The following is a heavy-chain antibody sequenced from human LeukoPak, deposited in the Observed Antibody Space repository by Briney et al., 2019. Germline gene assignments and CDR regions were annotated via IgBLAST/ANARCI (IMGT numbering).Heavy chain of an antibody. J-gene: IGHJ5*02. V-gene: IGHV4-61*02. CDR1: GGSISSGSYY. CDR3: ARDIVLMVYASKPNWFDP. D-gene: IGHD2-8*01. CDR2: IYTSGST. Sequence: PSETLSLTCTVSGGSISSGSYYWSWIRQPAGKGLEWIGRIYTSGSTNYNPSLKSRVTISVDTSKNQFSLKLSSVTAADTAVYYCARDIVLMVYASKPNWFDPWGQGTLVTVSS.